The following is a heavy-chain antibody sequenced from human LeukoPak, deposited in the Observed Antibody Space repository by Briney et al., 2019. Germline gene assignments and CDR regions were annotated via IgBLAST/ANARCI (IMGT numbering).Heavy chain of an antibody. CDR3: ARDQSLLWFGEPLNWFDP. CDR1: DDSISSGYY. D-gene: IGHD3-10*01. Sequence: PSETLSLTCTVSDDSISSGYYWGWIRQPPGKGLEWIGSIYHSGSTYYNPSLKSRVTISVDTSKNQFSLKLSSVTAADTAVYYCARDQSLLWFGEPLNWFDPWGQGTLVTVSS. V-gene: IGHV4-38-2*02. J-gene: IGHJ5*02. CDR2: IYHSGST.